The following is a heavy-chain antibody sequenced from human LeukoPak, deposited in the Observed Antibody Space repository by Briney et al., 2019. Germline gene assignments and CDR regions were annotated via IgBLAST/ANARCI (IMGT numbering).Heavy chain of an antibody. CDR2: ISGSGGST. J-gene: IGHJ4*02. D-gene: IGHD3-9*01. CDR1: GFTFSSYG. V-gene: IGHV3-23*01. CDR3: ATEYYDILTGPDY. Sequence: GGSLRLSCAASGFTFSSYGMSWVRQAPGKGLEWVSAISGSGGSTYYADSVKGRFTISRDNAKNTLYLQMNSLRAEDTAVYYCATEYYDILTGPDYWGQGTLVTVSS.